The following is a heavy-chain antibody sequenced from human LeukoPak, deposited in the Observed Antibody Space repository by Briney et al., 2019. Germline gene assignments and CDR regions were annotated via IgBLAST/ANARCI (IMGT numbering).Heavy chain of an antibody. J-gene: IGHJ5*02. Sequence: SETLSPTCTVSGGSISSYYWSWIRQPPGKGLEWIGYIYYSGSTNYNPSLKSRVTISVDTSKNQFSLKLSSVTAADTAVYYCARGRMVRGVIVRGAWFDPWGQGTLVTVSS. V-gene: IGHV4-59*01. CDR1: GGSISSYY. CDR3: ARGRMVRGVIVRGAWFDP. CDR2: IYYSGST. D-gene: IGHD3-10*01.